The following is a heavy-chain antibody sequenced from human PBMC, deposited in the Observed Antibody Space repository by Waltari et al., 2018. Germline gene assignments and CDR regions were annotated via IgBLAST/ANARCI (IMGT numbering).Heavy chain of an antibody. V-gene: IGHV1-3*01. D-gene: IGHD2-15*01. CDR2: MNAGKGSK. CDR1: GYTFTNYA. CDR3: ARVCGTCCYHPYNLDY. J-gene: IGHJ4*02. Sequence: QVQLVQSGADVKKPGASVKVSCRTSGYTFTNYAMHWVRQAPGQRPGWEGWMNAGKGSKKYSQNVQGRVTITRDTSATTAYMELSSLRSEDTAVYYCARVCGTCCYHPYNLDYWGQGTLVTVSS.